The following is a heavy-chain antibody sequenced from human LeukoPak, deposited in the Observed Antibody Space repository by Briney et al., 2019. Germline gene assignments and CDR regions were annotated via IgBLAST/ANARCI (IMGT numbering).Heavy chain of an antibody. Sequence: GGSLRLSCAASGFTFSSYEMNWVRQATGKGLEWVSYISSSGSTIYYADSVKGRFTISRDNAKNSLYLQMNSLRAEDTAVYYCARDRPTLTGYYPFDYWGQGTLVTVSS. CDR3: ARDRPTLTGYYPFDY. CDR1: GFTFSSYE. D-gene: IGHD3-9*01. J-gene: IGHJ4*02. V-gene: IGHV3-48*03. CDR2: ISSSGSTI.